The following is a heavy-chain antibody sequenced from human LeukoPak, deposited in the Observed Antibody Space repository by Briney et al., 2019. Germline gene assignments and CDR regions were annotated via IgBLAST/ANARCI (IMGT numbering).Heavy chain of an antibody. CDR1: GGTFSSYT. CDR2: IIPILGIA. D-gene: IGHD2-2*01. J-gene: IGHJ5*02. CDR3: ARGYCSSTSCYGGNWFDP. Sequence: SVKVSXKASGGTFSSYTISWVRQAPGQGLEWIGRIIPILGIANYAQKFQGRVTITADKSTGTAYMELSSLRSEDTAVYYCARGYCSSTSCYGGNWFDPWGQGTLVTVSS. V-gene: IGHV1-69*02.